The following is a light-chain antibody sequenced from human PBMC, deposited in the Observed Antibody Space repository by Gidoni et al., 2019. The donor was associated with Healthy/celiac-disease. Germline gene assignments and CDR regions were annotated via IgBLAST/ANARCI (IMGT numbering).Light chain of an antibody. V-gene: IGKV3-11*01. J-gene: IGKJ3*01. CDR2: DAS. CDR3: QQRSNWLFT. CDR1: QIVSSY. Sequence: ETVLTQSPATLYLSPGERATLSCRASQIVSSYLAWYQQKPGKAPRLLLNDASNRATGIPARFSGSGSGTDFTLTISSLEPEDFAVYYCQQRSNWLFTFGPGTKVDIK.